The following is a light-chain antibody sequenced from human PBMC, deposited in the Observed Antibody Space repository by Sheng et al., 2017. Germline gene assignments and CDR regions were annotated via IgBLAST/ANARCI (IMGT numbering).Light chain of an antibody. CDR3: QQYGSSSPDT. J-gene: IGKJ2*01. V-gene: IGKV3-20*01. Sequence: DIVLTQSPGTLSLSPGESATLSCWASQHIDYNHIAWYQQMPGQAPRVLIYEASRRATGIPDRFSGSGSGRGFILTIHRLEPEDSAVYFCQQYGSSSPDTFGQGTKLEIK. CDR1: QHIDYNH. CDR2: EAS.